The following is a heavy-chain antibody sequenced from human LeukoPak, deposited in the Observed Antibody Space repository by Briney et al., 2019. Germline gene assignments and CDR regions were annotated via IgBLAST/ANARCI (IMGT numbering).Heavy chain of an antibody. CDR3: ARDHGYAFDY. Sequence: WGSLRLSCVASGFTFSYYSMNWVRQAPGKGLEWVSYINSISGEIWYADSVKGRFTISRDDAKNSLYLQMNSLRDEDTAVYYCARDHGYAFDYWGQGTLVSVSS. CDR2: INSISGEI. J-gene: IGHJ4*02. V-gene: IGHV3-48*02. D-gene: IGHD5-12*01. CDR1: GFTFSYYS.